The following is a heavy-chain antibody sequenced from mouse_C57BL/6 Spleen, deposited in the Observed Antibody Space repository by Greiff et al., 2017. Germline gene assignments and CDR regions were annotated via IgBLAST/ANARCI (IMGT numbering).Heavy chain of an antibody. V-gene: IGHV3-6*01. CDR1: GYSITSGYY. D-gene: IGHD4-1*01. CDR2: ISYDGSN. CDR3: ARGRTGTGYFDY. J-gene: IGHJ2*01. Sequence: ESGPGLVKPSQSLSLTCSVTGYSITSGYYWNWIRQFPGNKLEWMGYISYDGSNNYNPSLKKRISITRDTSKNQFFLKLNSVTTEDTATYYCARGRTGTGYFDYWGQGTTLTVSS.